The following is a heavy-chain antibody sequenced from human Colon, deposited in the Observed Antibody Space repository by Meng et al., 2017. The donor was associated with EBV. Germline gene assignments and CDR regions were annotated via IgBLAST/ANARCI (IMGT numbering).Heavy chain of an antibody. J-gene: IGHJ5*02. CDR1: CGSISSYNW. V-gene: IGHV4-4*02. CDR2: IYHCRSN. CDR3: AKVQISGRSSWLDP. Sequence: VQRTESGPGLVVLYETLCLTFAVSCGSISSYNWWRCVHLATGEGLEWIGKIYHCRSNNPNPSLRIRLTITVDKYKNQISVKLTSVRAADTSLYYWAKVQISGRSSWLDPWGQGTLVTVSS. D-gene: IGHD3-10*01.